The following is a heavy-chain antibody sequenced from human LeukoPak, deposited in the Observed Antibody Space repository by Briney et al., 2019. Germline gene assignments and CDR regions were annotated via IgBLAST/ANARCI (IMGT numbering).Heavy chain of an antibody. V-gene: IGHV4-59*01. CDR3: ARDLGHYSDSSVYYHNWFDP. D-gene: IGHD3-22*01. CDR1: GGSISGFY. CDR2: IHYGGGT. Sequence: SETLSLTCTVSGGSISGFYWSWIRQPPGEGLEWNGYIHYGGGTNYNPSLKSRVTISVDPSKNQFSLKLSSVTAADTAVYYCARDLGHYSDSSVYYHNWFDPWGQGTLVTVSS. J-gene: IGHJ5*02.